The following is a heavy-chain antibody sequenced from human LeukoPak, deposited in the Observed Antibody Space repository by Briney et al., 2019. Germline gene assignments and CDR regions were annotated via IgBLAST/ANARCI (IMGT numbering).Heavy chain of an antibody. D-gene: IGHD3-9*01. Sequence: GGSLGLSCAASGLTLSSYSMNWVRQAPGKGLEWLSYISSSGSTVYYADSVKGRFTVSRDNAKNSLYLQMNSLRVEDTAMYYCTRGYDISDYWGQGTVVTVSS. V-gene: IGHV3-48*04. CDR1: GLTLSSYS. CDR3: TRGYDISDY. J-gene: IGHJ4*02. CDR2: ISSSGSTV.